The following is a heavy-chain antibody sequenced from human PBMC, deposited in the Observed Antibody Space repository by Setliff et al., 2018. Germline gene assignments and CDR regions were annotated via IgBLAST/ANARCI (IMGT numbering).Heavy chain of an antibody. J-gene: IGHJ4*02. CDR1: GFTFGDFA. V-gene: IGHV3-23*01. CDR3: AKVPGSGYYFFDY. D-gene: IGHD3-22*01. CDR2: IGGRGIST. Sequence: PGGSLRLSCAASGFTFGDFAMTWVRQAPGKGLEWVSGIGGRGISTYDADSVKGRFTVSRDNSKNTLYLQMNSLRAEDTAVYYCAKVPGSGYYFFDYWGQGTLFTVSS.